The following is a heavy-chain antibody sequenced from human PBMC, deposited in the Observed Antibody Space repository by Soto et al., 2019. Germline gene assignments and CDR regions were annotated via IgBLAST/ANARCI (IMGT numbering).Heavy chain of an antibody. V-gene: IGHV3-23*01. J-gene: IGHJ4*02. Sequence: GGSLRLSCAASGFIFSNYAMSWARLAPGKGLEWVSSISAVTSAINYADPVRGRFAMSRDNSENKVYLQMDSLRVEDTAIYYCVRYVVGRGKDAPGYCGQGTLVIVSS. D-gene: IGHD3-10*01. CDR3: VRYVVGRGKDAPGY. CDR2: ISAVTSAI. CDR1: GFIFSNYA.